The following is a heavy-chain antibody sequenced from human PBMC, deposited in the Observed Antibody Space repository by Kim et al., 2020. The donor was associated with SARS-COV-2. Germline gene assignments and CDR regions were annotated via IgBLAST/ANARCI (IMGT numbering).Heavy chain of an antibody. Sequence: SVKVSCKASGGTFSSYAISWVRQAPGQGLEWMGGIIPIFGTANYAQKFQGRVTITADESTSTAYMELSSLRSEDTAVYYCARGVRLAPNSYYYGMDVWGQGTTVTVAS. J-gene: IGHJ6*02. V-gene: IGHV1-69*13. D-gene: IGHD3-3*02. CDR1: GGTFSSYA. CDR3: ARGVRLAPNSYYYGMDV. CDR2: IIPIFGTA.